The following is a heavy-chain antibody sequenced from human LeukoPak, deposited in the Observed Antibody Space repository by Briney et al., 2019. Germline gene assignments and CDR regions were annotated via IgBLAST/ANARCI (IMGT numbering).Heavy chain of an antibody. Sequence: GGSLRLSCVGFGFTFSNYEMNWVRQAPGKGLEWVANIKEDGSEKNYVDSVKGRFTISRDNAQNSPYLQMTSLRAEDTAVYYCARDSSAYYYGYFDYWGQGTLVTVSS. CDR2: IKEDGSEK. CDR3: ARDSSAYYYGYFDY. CDR1: GFTFSNYE. J-gene: IGHJ4*02. D-gene: IGHD3-22*01. V-gene: IGHV3-7*01.